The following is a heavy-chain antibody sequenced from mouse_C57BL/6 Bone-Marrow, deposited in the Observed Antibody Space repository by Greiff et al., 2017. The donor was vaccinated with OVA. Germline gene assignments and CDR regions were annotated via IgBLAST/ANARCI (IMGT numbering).Heavy chain of an antibody. CDR3: TGWGTTTALHYAMEY. D-gene: IGHD1-1*01. J-gene: IGHJ4*01. V-gene: IGHV1-15*01. CDR2: IDPETGGT. Sequence: QVQLLQSGAELVRPGASVTLSCKASGYTFTDYEMHWVKQTPVHGLEWIGAIDPETGGTAYNQKFKGKAILTADKSSSTAYLELRSLTSEDSAVLYCTGWGTTTALHYAMEYWGQGTSDSVST. CDR1: GYTFTDYE.